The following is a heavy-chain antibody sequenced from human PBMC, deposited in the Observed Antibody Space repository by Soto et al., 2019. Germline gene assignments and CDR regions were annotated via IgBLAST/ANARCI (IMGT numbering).Heavy chain of an antibody. Sequence: ASVKVSCKASGYTFTSYYMHWVRQPPGQGLEWMGIINPSGGSTSYAQKFQGRVTMTRDTSTSTVYMELSSLRSEDTAVYYCARDRRAMGSRDAFDIWGQGTMVTVSS. CDR1: GYTFTSYY. CDR3: ARDRRAMGSRDAFDI. CDR2: INPSGGST. J-gene: IGHJ3*02. V-gene: IGHV1-46*01. D-gene: IGHD5-18*01.